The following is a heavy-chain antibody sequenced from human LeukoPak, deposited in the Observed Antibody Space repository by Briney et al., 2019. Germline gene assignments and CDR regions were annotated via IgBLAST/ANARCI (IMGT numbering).Heavy chain of an antibody. Sequence: SETLSLTCAVYGGSFSGYYWSWIRQPPGKGLEWIGEINHSGSTNYNPSLKSRVTISVDTSKNQFSLKLSSVTAADTAVYYCARLYGSGSSLYFDYWGPGNPGHRLL. V-gene: IGHV4-34*01. CDR1: GGSFSGYY. D-gene: IGHD3-10*01. J-gene: IGHJ4*02. CDR3: ARLYGSGSSLYFDY. CDR2: INHSGST.